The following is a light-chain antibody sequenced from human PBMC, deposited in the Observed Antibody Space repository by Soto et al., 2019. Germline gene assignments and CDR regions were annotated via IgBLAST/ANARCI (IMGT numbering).Light chain of an antibody. V-gene: IGKV3-20*01. CDR2: GAS. CDR1: QTINNNY. CDR3: QPYQSSGT. J-gene: IGKJ1*01. Sequence: ASQTINNNYVAWYQQRPGRAPRLLVYGASNRATGIPDRFSGSGSRTDFNLTIRSIAPEDLVVYYCQPYQSSGTLAQGTKVDIK.